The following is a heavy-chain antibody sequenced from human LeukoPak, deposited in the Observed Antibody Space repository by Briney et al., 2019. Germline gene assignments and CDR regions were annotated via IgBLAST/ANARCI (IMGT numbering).Heavy chain of an antibody. CDR3: AREQYFDNSFDY. D-gene: IGHD3-22*01. Sequence: GGSLRLSCAASGFTFTNYWMHWVRHTPGKGLVWVSRLNRDGSTATCAESVKGRFTISRDNARNTVYLQMNSLRAEDTAVYYCAREQYFDNSFDYWGQGTLVTVSS. J-gene: IGHJ4*02. CDR2: LNRDGSTA. V-gene: IGHV3-74*01. CDR1: GFTFTNYW.